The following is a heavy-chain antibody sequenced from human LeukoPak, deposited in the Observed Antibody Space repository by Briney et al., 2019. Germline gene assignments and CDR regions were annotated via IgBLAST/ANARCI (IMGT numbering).Heavy chain of an antibody. CDR1: GFTFSSYW. Sequence: QPGGSLRLSCAASGFTFSSYWVSWVRQAPGKGLEWVANIKQDGSEKYYVDSVKGRFTISRDNAKNSLYLQMNSLRAEDTAVYYCARGGTASHWFDPWGQGTLVTVSS. CDR3: ARGGTASHWFDP. D-gene: IGHD1-1*01. V-gene: IGHV3-7*01. J-gene: IGHJ5*02. CDR2: IKQDGSEK.